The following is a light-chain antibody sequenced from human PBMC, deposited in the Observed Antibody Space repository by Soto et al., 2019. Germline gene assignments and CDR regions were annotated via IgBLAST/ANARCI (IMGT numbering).Light chain of an antibody. CDR1: QTVINKQ. V-gene: IGKV3-20*01. Sequence: DIVLTQSPGTLSFSPGERATLSCKASQTVINKQLAWYQQTPGQAPRLFIYGASIRANGIPDRFSGSGSETDLTLTISRLEPEVFALYYGQQYGSSATITFGQGTRLEIK. CDR2: GAS. CDR3: QQYGSSATIT. J-gene: IGKJ5*01.